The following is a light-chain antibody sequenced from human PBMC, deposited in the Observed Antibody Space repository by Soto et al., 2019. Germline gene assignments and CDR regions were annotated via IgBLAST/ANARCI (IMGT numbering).Light chain of an antibody. V-gene: IGKV3-20*01. CDR1: QSVSSSY. CDR3: QQYGSSRT. CDR2: GAS. J-gene: IGKJ1*01. Sequence: ERVMTQSPATLSASPGERATLSCRASQSVSSSYLAWYQQKPGQAPRLLIYGASSRATGIPDRFSGSGSGTDFTLTISRLEPEDFAVYYCQQYGSSRTFGQGTKVDIK.